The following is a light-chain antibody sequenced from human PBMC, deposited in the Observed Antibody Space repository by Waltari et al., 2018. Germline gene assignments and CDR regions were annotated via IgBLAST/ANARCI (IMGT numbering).Light chain of an antibody. CDR1: QIISTF. Sequence: DIALTQYPSSFSESVGDRVNITCRASQIISTFLNGYQHKPGEAQKLLISGASNLRSGVPSRFSGSGSGTSFTLTITSLQPEDFASYYCQQFYSTPGLSFGGGTKVEIK. J-gene: IGKJ4*01. CDR3: QQFYSTPGLS. CDR2: GAS. V-gene: IGKV1-39*01.